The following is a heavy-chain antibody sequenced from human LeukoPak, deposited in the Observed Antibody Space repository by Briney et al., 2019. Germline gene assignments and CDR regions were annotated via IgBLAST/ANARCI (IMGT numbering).Heavy chain of an antibody. V-gene: IGHV3-66*01. J-gene: IGHJ6*03. CDR3: ARVWYGSGSLYYYYYNMDV. CDR2: IYSGGRT. D-gene: IGHD3-10*01. CDR1: GFTVSSNY. Sequence: GGSLRLSCAASGFTVSSNYMTWVRQAPGKGLEWVSVIYSGGRTYYADSVKGRFTISRDNSKNTLYLQMNSLRAEDTAVYYCARVWYGSGSLYYYYYNMDVWGKGTAVTISS.